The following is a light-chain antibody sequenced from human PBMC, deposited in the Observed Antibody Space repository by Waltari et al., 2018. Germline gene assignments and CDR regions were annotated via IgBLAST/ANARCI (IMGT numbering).Light chain of an antibody. V-gene: IGLV2-14*03. J-gene: IGLJ3*02. CDR1: SRDVGGYNS. CDR3: SSYTRSRTLV. CDR2: DVT. Sequence: QSALTQPASVSGSPGQSITISCTGTSRDVGGYNSVSWYQQHPGRAPQIIIFDVTCRPAGVSDRVSGAKSGNTASLTISGLQAEDEADYYCSSYTRSRTLVFGGGTRVTVL.